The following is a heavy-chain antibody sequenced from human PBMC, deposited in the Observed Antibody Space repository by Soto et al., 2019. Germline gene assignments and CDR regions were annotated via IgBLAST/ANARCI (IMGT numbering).Heavy chain of an antibody. Sequence: QVQLQESGPGLVKPSETLSLICAVYGGSISSNKWWSWVRQPPGKGLEWIGEIYHSGSTNYNPSLKSRVTISLDKSKNQFSLKLTSVTAADSAVYYCARDDHIVVVPTSLGAMDVWGQGTTVTVSS. D-gene: IGHD2-2*01. J-gene: IGHJ6*02. CDR3: ARDDHIVVVPTSLGAMDV. CDR1: GGSISSNKW. CDR2: IYHSGST. V-gene: IGHV4-4*02.